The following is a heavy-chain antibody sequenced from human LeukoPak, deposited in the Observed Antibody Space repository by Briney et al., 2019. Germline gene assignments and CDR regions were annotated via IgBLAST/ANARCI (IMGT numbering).Heavy chain of an antibody. CDR3: ARVGYGSGSPAYYFDY. CDR1: GFTFSSYA. D-gene: IGHD3-10*01. CDR2: ISGSGSST. J-gene: IGHJ4*02. V-gene: IGHV3-23*01. Sequence: GGSLRLSCAASGFTFSSYAMSWVRQAPGKGLEWVSSISGSGSSTYYADSVKGRFTISRDDSKNTLYLQMNSLRAEDTAVYYCARVGYGSGSPAYYFDYWGQGTLVTVSS.